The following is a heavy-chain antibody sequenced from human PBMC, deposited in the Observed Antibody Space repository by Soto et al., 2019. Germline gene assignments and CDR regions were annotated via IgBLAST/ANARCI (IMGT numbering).Heavy chain of an antibody. CDR1: GFTFSGSA. CDR3: TVPNYDILTGYYSPYDAFDI. D-gene: IGHD3-9*01. Sequence: PGGSLRLSCAASGFTFSGSAMHWVRQASGKGLEWVGRIRSKANSYATAYAASVKGRFTISRDDSKNTAYLQMNSLKTEDTAVYYCTVPNYDILTGYYSPYDAFDIWGQGTMVTVSS. J-gene: IGHJ3*02. V-gene: IGHV3-73*01. CDR2: IRSKANSYAT.